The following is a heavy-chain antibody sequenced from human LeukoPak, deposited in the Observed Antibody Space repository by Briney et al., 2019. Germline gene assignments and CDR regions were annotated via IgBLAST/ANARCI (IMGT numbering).Heavy chain of an antibody. CDR2: IYTSGST. J-gene: IGHJ5*02. V-gene: IGHV4-4*07. D-gene: IGHD3-3*01. Sequence: SETLSLTCTVSGGSISSYYWSWIRQRAGKGLEWIGRIYTSGSTNYNPSLKSRVTMSVDTSKNQFSLKLSSVTAADTAVYYCARDTAGNDFWSGYSTRWFDPWGQGTLVTVSS. CDR1: GGSISSYY. CDR3: ARDTAGNDFWSGYSTRWFDP.